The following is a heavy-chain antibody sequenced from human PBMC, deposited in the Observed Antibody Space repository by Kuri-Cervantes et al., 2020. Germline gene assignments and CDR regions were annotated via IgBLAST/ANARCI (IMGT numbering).Heavy chain of an antibody. V-gene: IGHV4-4*07. CDR2: IYTSGST. J-gene: IGHJ6*03. D-gene: IGHD3-22*01. CDR1: GGSISGYY. CDR3: ASRSPKSRSTYYSMISHYMDV. Sequence: ESLKISCTVSGGSISGYYWSWIRQPAGKGLEWIGRIYTSGSTNYNPSLKSRVTISVDTSKNQFSLKLSSVTAADTAVYYCASRSPKSRSTYYSMISHYMDVWGKGTTVTVSS.